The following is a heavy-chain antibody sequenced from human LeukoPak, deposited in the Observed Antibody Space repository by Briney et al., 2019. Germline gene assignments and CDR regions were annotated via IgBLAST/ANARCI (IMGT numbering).Heavy chain of an antibody. CDR2: ISGNGGST. Sequence: GGSLRLSCAASGFTFSSYAMSWVRQAPGKGLEWVSSISGNGGSTYYAGSVKGRFTVSRDNSKNTLYLQMNSLRAEDTAVYYCAKRRSEWLFDYWGQGTLVTVSP. J-gene: IGHJ4*02. CDR1: GFTFSSYA. CDR3: AKRRSEWLFDY. D-gene: IGHD3-3*01. V-gene: IGHV3-23*01.